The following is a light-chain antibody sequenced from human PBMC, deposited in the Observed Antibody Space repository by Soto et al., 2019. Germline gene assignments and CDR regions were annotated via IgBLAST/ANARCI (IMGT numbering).Light chain of an antibody. CDR2: GAS. J-gene: IGKJ2*01. V-gene: IGKV3-20*01. CDR1: HSIHSSF. Sequence: EVVLTQSPGTLSLSPGERASLSCRASHSIHSSFLAWYQQKPGQAPRLLIYGASSRATGIPDRFSGGGSGTDFTLTVSRLEPEDFAVYYCQQYDTSPYTFGQGTKLEI. CDR3: QQYDTSPYT.